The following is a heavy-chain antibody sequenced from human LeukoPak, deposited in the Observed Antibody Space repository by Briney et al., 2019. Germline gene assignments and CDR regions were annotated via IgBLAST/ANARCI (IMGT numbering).Heavy chain of an antibody. V-gene: IGHV4-39*07. D-gene: IGHD3-10*01. J-gene: IGHJ4*02. CDR2: IYYSGST. CDR1: GGSISSSSYY. CDR3: ARRFYGSGSYLFWGMKLLIDY. Sequence: SETLSLTCTVSGGSISSSSYYWGWIRQPPGKGLEWIGSIYYSGSTYYNPSLKSRVTISVDTSKNQFSLKLSSVTAADTAVYYCARRFYGSGSYLFWGMKLLIDYWGQGTLVTVSS.